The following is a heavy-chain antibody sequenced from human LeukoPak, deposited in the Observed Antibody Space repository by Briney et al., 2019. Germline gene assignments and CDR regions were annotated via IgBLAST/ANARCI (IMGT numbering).Heavy chain of an antibody. Sequence: GGSLRLSCAASGFTFSTYGMHWVRQAPGKGLEWVAVISYDGSNEYYADSVKGRFTISRDNSKNTLYLQMNSLRAEDTAVYYCAKEFNRGLPDYWGQGTLVTVPS. V-gene: IGHV3-30*18. CDR1: GFTFSTYG. CDR2: ISYDGSNE. CDR3: AKEFNRGLPDY. D-gene: IGHD2-21*01. J-gene: IGHJ4*02.